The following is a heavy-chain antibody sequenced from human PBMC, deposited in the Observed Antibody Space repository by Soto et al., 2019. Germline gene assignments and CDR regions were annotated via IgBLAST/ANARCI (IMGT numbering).Heavy chain of an antibody. J-gene: IGHJ5*02. Sequence: QVQLQQWGAGLLKPSETLSLTCAVYGGSFSGYYWSWIRQPPGKGLEWIGEINHSGSTNYNPSLKSRVTISVDPSKNQFSLKLSSVTAADTAVYYCARSDYDFWSGYFTWFDPWGQGTLVTVSS. CDR3: ARSDYDFWSGYFTWFDP. CDR1: GGSFSGYY. D-gene: IGHD3-3*01. CDR2: INHSGST. V-gene: IGHV4-34*01.